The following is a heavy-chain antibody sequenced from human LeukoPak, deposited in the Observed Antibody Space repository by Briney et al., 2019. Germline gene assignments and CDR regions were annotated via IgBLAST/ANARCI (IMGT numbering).Heavy chain of an antibody. Sequence: SQTLSLTCTVSGGSISSGDYYWNWIRQPPGKGLEWIGYIYYSGSTYYNPSLKSRVTISVDTSKTQFSLRLSSVTAADTAVYYCARGYYDFWSGDYYGMDVWGQGTTVTVSS. CDR1: GGSISSGDYY. CDR3: ARGYYDFWSGDYYGMDV. D-gene: IGHD3-3*01. CDR2: IYYSGST. J-gene: IGHJ6*02. V-gene: IGHV4-30-4*01.